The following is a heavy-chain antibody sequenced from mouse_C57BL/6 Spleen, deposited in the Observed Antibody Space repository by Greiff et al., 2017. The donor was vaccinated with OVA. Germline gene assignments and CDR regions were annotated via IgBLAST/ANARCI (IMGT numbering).Heavy chain of an antibody. D-gene: IGHD3-3*01. CDR3: AREGTCFDY. CDR2: ISYDGSN. J-gene: IGHJ2*01. Sequence: EVQLQESGPGLVKPSQSLSLTCSVTGYSITSGYYWNWIRQFPGNKLEWMGYISYDGSNNYNPSLKNRISITRDTSKNQFFLKLNSVTTEDTATYYCAREGTCFDYWGQGTTLTVSS. CDR1: GYSITSGYY. V-gene: IGHV3-6*01.